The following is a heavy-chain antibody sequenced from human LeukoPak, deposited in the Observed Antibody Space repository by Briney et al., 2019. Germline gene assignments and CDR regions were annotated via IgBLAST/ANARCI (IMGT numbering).Heavy chain of an antibody. D-gene: IGHD2-8*02. J-gene: IGHJ4*02. V-gene: IGHV6-1*01. CDR3: ARSTGWLNGH. CDR2: TYYRSKWYN. Sequence: SQTLSLTCALSGDSLSSTSAAWNWLRQSPSRGLEWLGRTYYRSKWYNDYAISVKSRITISPDTSKNQFSLQLNSVTPEDTAVYYCARSTGWLNGHWGQGTLVTVSS. CDR1: GDSLSSTSAA.